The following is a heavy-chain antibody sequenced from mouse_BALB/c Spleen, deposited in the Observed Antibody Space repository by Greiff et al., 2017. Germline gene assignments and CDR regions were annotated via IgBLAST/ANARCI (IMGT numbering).Heavy chain of an antibody. CDR3: ARRYYGSSYWYFDV. Sequence: DVKLVESGGDLVKPGGSLKLSCAASGFTFSSYGMSWVRQTPDKRLEWVATISSGGSYTYYPDSVKGRFTISRDNAKNTLYLQMSSLKSEDTAMYYCARRYYGSSYWYFDVWGAGTTVTVSS. V-gene: IGHV5-6*02. CDR1: GFTFSSYG. D-gene: IGHD1-1*01. J-gene: IGHJ1*01. CDR2: ISSGGSYT.